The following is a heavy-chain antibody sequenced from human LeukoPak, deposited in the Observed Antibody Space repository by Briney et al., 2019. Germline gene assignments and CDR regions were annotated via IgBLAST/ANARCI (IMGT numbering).Heavy chain of an antibody. V-gene: IGHV4-59*08. D-gene: IGHD6-19*01. CDR1: GGSINSYY. J-gene: IGHJ4*02. Sequence: SETLSLTCTVSGGSINSYYWSWIRQPPGKGLEWIGYLYYSGSTNYNPSLKSRVTISLDTSKNQFSLKLSSVTAADTAVYYCARHVGGMAVAGTFDYWGQGTLVTVSS. CDR2: LYYSGST. CDR3: ARHVGGMAVAGTFDY.